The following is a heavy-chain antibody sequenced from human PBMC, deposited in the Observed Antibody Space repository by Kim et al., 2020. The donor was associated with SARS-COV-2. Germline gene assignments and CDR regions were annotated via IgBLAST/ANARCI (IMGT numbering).Heavy chain of an antibody. CDR2: INDDGRNT. CDR1: GFTFNIYA. Sequence: GGSLRLSCAASGFTFNIYAMNWVRQAPGKGLQWVSVINDDGRNTYFADSVRGRFTISRDNSRNMLYLEMNNVRDEDTAVYFCAKEVRNGFDVWGRGTVVTVS. V-gene: IGHV3-23*03. J-gene: IGHJ3*01. D-gene: IGHD2-8*01. CDR3: AKEVRNGFDV.